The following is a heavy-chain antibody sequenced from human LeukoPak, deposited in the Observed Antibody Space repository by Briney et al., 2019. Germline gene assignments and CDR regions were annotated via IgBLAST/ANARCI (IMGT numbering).Heavy chain of an antibody. J-gene: IGHJ4*02. D-gene: IGHD2-15*01. CDR3: ARAYSIRSFDY. Sequence: ASVKVSCKASGYTFSTYGITWVRQAPGQGLEWMGWISTYNGNTNYAQKVQGRVTMTTDTSTSTAYMDLRSLRSDDTAVYYCARAYSIRSFDYWGQGTLVTVSS. CDR2: ISTYNGNT. CDR1: GYTFSTYG. V-gene: IGHV1-18*01.